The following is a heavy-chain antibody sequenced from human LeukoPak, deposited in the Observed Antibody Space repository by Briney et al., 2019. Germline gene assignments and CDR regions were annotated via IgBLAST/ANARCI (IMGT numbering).Heavy chain of an antibody. CDR1: GFTFSSYA. D-gene: IGHD5/OR15-5a*01. Sequence: GGSLRLSCAASGFTFSSYAMTWVRQAPGKGLEWVSAISGSAYSTSYADSVKGRFTISRDNSKNTLYLQMNSLRAEDTAIYYCARNTSVLKLGVFFDFWGKGKMVTVFS. CDR3: ARNTSVLKLGVFFDF. J-gene: IGHJ3*01. CDR2: ISGSAYST. V-gene: IGHV3-23*01.